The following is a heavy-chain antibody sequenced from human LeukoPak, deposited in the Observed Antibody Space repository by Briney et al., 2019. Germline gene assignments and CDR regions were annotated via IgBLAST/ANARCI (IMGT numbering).Heavy chain of an antibody. CDR2: IYHSGST. CDR1: GGSISSSNW. D-gene: IGHD2-15*01. J-gene: IGHJ4*02. CDR3: ARAGGSSDY. V-gene: IGHV4-4*02. Sequence: SETLSLTCGVSGGSISSSNWWTWVRQPPGKGLEWIGEIYHSGSTNYNPSLKSRATISVDKSKNQFSLKLSSVTAADTAIYYCARAGGSSDYWGQGTLVTVSS.